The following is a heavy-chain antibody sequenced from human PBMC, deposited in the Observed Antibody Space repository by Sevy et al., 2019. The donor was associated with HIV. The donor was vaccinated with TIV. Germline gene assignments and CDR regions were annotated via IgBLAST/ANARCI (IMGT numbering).Heavy chain of an antibody. J-gene: IGHJ2*01. CDR1: GGSISGSSFY. D-gene: IGHD5-18*01. CDR3: ARQRGSVETVMVEWFFDL. CDR2: FYHSGST. V-gene: IGHV4-39*01. Sequence: SETLSLTCTVSGGSISGSSFYWGWIRQPPGKGQEWIGSFYHSGSTYYNPSLKSRVTISVDTSKNQFSLKLSSVTAADTAVYYCARQRGSVETVMVEWFFDLWGRGTLVTVSS.